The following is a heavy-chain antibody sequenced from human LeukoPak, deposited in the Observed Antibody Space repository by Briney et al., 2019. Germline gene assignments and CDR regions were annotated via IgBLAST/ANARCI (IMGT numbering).Heavy chain of an antibody. CDR3: ARDSVEMATNFPSNFDY. D-gene: IGHD5-24*01. Sequence: ASVKVSCKASGYTFTNLGISWVRQAPGQGLEWMGWISAYNGNTNYAQKLQGRVTMTTDTSTTTAYMELRSLRSDDTAVYYCARDSVEMATNFPSNFDYWGQGTLVTVSS. V-gene: IGHV1-18*01. CDR1: GYTFTNLG. CDR2: ISAYNGNT. J-gene: IGHJ4*02.